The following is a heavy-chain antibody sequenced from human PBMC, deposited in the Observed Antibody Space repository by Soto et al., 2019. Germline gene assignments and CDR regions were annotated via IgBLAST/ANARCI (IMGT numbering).Heavy chain of an antibody. J-gene: IGHJ4*02. V-gene: IGHV3-11*01. CDR2: ISRSGTTT. CDR1: GFTFSDYY. D-gene: IGHD1-26*01. CDR3: AIGTVAAVTNTFDY. Sequence: QVQLVGSGGGLVKPGGSLRLSCAASGFTFSDYYMSWIRQAPGKGLQWVSYISRSGTTTYYADSVKGRFTISRDNAKSSLYLQMNSLSAEDTAVYYCAIGTVAAVTNTFDYWGQGALVTVSS.